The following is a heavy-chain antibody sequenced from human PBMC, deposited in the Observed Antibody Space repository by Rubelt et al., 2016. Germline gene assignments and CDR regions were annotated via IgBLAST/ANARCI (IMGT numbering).Heavy chain of an antibody. CDR1: GFTFSSYA. Sequence: LESGGGLVQPGGSLRLSCAASGFTFSSYAMSWVRQAPGKGLEWVSAISGSGGSTYYADSVKGRFTISRDNSKNTVYLQMNSLRAEDMAVYYCAKDLGASNYFDYWGQGTQVTVSS. D-gene: IGHD1-26*01. CDR3: AKDLGASNYFDY. V-gene: IGHV3-23*01. J-gene: IGHJ4*02. CDR2: ISGSGGST.